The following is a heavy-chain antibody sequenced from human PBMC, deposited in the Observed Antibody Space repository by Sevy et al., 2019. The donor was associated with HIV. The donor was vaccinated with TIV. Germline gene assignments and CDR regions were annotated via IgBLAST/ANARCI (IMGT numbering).Heavy chain of an antibody. Sequence: GGSLRLSCSASGFTFSDYTMHWVRQAPGKGLEWVTLILKDGAIKYYADSVKGRFTISRDNSENTLYLQMNSLRPEDTAVYYCARALYSDVWYYYDYWDQGTLVTVSS. CDR3: ARALYSDVWYYYDY. J-gene: IGHJ4*02. CDR2: ILKDGAIK. CDR1: GFTFSDYT. D-gene: IGHD6-19*01. V-gene: IGHV3-30-3*01.